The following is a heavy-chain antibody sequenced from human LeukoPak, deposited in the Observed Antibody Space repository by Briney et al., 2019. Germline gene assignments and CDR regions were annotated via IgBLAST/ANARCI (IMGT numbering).Heavy chain of an antibody. CDR1: GFTFSSYW. CDR2: ISYDGSNK. CDR3: ARDPERRTSNEGGYYYYGMDV. Sequence: QPGGSLRLFCAASGFTFSSYWMSWVRQAPGKGLEWVAVISYDGSNKYYADSVKGRFTISRDNSKNTLYLQMNSLRAEDTAVYYCARDPERRTSNEGGYYYYGMDVWGQGTTVTVSS. V-gene: IGHV3-30-3*01. J-gene: IGHJ6*02. D-gene: IGHD1-1*01.